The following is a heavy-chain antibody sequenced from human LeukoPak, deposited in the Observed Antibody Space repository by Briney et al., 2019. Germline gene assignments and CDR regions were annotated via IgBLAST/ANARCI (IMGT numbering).Heavy chain of an antibody. J-gene: IGHJ4*02. Sequence: GGSLRLSCAASGFTFSSYAMSWVRQAPGKGLEWVSAISGSGGSTYYADSVKGRFTISRDNSKNTLYLQMNSLRAEDTAVYYCAKRGLYYDILTGSDPFDYWGQGTLVTVSS. D-gene: IGHD3-9*01. CDR2: ISGSGGST. CDR3: AKRGLYYDILTGSDPFDY. V-gene: IGHV3-23*01. CDR1: GFTFSSYA.